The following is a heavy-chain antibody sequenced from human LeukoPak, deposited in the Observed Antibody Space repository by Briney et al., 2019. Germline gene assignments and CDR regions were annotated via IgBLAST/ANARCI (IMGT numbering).Heavy chain of an antibody. D-gene: IGHD6-19*01. CDR3: ARDLVAGTPPNAFDI. V-gene: IGHV3-21*01. CDR1: GFTFSSYS. J-gene: IGHJ3*02. Sequence: PGGSLRLSCAASGFTFSSYSMNWVRQAPGKGLEWVSSITSSNNYIFYADSVKGRFTVSSDNARNSLYLQMNSLRAEDTAVYYCARDLVAGTPPNAFDIWGQGTLVTVSS. CDR2: ITSSNNYI.